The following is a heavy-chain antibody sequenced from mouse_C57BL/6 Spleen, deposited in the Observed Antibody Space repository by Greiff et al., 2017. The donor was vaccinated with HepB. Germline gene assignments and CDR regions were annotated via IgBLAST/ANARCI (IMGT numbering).Heavy chain of an antibody. CDR2: IDPSDSYT. CDR1: GYTFTSYW. Sequence: VQLQQPGAELVKPGASVKLSCKASGYTFTSYWMQWVKQRPGQGLEWIGEIDPSDSYTNHNQKFKGKATLTVDTSSSTAYMQLSSLTSEDSAVYYCARRGLADYWGQGTTLTVSS. V-gene: IGHV1-50*01. CDR3: ARRGLADY. J-gene: IGHJ2*01. D-gene: IGHD3-3*01.